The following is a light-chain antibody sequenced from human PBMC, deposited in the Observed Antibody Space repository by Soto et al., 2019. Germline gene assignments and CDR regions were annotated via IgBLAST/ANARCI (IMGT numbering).Light chain of an antibody. V-gene: IGKV3-15*01. J-gene: IGKJ4*01. Sequence: EIVMAQSPATLSVSPGERTTLSCRSSQSFRSSIAWYQHKPGQAPRLLIYGASTRATGIPARISGSGSGTEFTLTISSLEPEDFAVYYCQQRSNWPRLTFGGGTKVDIK. CDR3: QQRSNWPRLT. CDR2: GAS. CDR1: QSFRSS.